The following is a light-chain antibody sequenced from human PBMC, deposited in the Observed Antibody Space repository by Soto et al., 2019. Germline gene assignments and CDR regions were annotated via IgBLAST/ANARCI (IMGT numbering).Light chain of an antibody. CDR3: PHRSDWPIT. V-gene: IGKV3-11*01. CDR2: EAF. CDR1: QSVSGY. J-gene: IGKJ5*01. Sequence: EIVLTQSPATLSVSPGERAILSCWTSQSVSGYLAWYQQKLGQPPRLLVSEAFDRAAGIPARFSGSGSGPDFTLTISSLEPEDFAIYYCPHRSDWPITFGQGTRLEI.